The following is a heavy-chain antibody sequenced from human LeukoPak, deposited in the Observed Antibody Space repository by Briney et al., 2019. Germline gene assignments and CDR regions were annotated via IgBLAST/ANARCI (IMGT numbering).Heavy chain of an antibody. D-gene: IGHD2-21*01. CDR3: ARSGDCGGDCYSSTPFDY. Sequence: PSETLSLTCTVSGGSISSYYWSWIRQPPGKGLEWIGYIYYSGSTNYNPSLKSRVTISVDTSKNQFSLKLSSVTAADTAVYYCARSGDCGGDCYSSTPFDYWGQGTLVTVSS. CDR1: GGSISSYY. V-gene: IGHV4-59*01. CDR2: IYYSGST. J-gene: IGHJ4*02.